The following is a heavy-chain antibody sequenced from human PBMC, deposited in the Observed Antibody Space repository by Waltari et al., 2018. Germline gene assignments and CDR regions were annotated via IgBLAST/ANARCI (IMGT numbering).Heavy chain of an antibody. V-gene: IGHV4-39*01. CDR2: MYYRGSS. D-gene: IGHD1-7*01. Sequence: QLQLQESGPGLVKPSETLSLTCSVSGDSVTSGSYYWGWIRQPPRKGLEWIGIMYYRGSSYSNPALKSRVTISVDTSKNQFSLKLTSVTAADTAVYYCATLPIPLELWYFDLWGRGTLVTVSS. J-gene: IGHJ2*01. CDR3: ATLPIPLELWYFDL. CDR1: GDSVTSGSYY.